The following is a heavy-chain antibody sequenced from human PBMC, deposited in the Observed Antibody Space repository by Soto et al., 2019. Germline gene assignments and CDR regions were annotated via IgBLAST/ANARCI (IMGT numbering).Heavy chain of an antibody. V-gene: IGHV4-31*03. Sequence: QVQLQESGPGLVKPSQTLSLTCTVSGDSISSGGYYWSWIRQHPGKGLEWIGFIYYSGTTSYNPSLKSRVSISVDASKNQFSLKLNSVTAADTGVYFCAREGGSYSPFFDYWGQGTLVTVSS. D-gene: IGHD1-26*01. J-gene: IGHJ4*02. CDR2: IYYSGTT. CDR3: AREGGSYSPFFDY. CDR1: GDSISSGGYY.